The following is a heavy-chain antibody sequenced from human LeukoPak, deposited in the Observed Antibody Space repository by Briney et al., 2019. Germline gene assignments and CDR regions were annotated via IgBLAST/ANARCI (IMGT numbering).Heavy chain of an antibody. V-gene: IGHV1-2*02. Sequence: GASVKVSCKASGCTFTGYYMHWVRQAPGQGLEWMGWINPNSGGTNYAQKFQGRVTMTRDTSISTAYMELSRLRSDDTAVYYCARDTAYTAMASDDAFDIWGQGTMVTVSS. D-gene: IGHD5-18*01. J-gene: IGHJ3*02. CDR1: GCTFTGYY. CDR2: INPNSGGT. CDR3: ARDTAYTAMASDDAFDI.